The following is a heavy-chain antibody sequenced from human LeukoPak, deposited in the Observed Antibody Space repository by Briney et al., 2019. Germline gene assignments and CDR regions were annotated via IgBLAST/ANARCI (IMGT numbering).Heavy chain of an antibody. CDR3: AKSYFWCGYSPGYMDV. CDR1: GFTFSNYE. Sequence: GGSLRLSCAASGFTFSNYEMNWVRQAPGKGLEWISYISSGGSPIYYADSVQGRSTISRDNAKNSLYLQMNSLRAEDTAIYYCAKSYFWCGYSPGYMDVWGKGTTVTVSS. CDR2: ISSGGSPI. J-gene: IGHJ6*03. D-gene: IGHD3-3*01. V-gene: IGHV3-48*03.